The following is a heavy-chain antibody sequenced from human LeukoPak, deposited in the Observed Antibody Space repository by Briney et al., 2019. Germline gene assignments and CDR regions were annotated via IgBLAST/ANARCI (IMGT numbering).Heavy chain of an antibody. CDR1: GGSFSGYH. Sequence: PSETLSLTCGVYGGSFSGYHCNWIRQPPGKGLEWIGEINHSGNTNYNPSLKSRVTISMDTSKNQFSLKLRSVTAADTAVYYCARHPFFAPFDYWGLGTLVTVSS. V-gene: IGHV4-34*01. D-gene: IGHD3-3*01. J-gene: IGHJ4*02. CDR2: INHSGNT. CDR3: ARHPFFAPFDY.